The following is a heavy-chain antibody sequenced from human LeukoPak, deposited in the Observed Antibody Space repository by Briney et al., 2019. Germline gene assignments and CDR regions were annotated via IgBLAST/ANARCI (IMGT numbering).Heavy chain of an antibody. D-gene: IGHD3-9*01. J-gene: IGHJ3*02. Sequence: SVKVSCKASGYTFTSYGISWVRQAPGQGLEWMGGIIPIFGTANYAQKFQGRVTITADESTSTAYMELSSLRSEDTAVYYCARDQGPYYDILTPPDGGGKSAFDTWGQGTMVTVSS. CDR1: GYTFTSYG. CDR2: IIPIFGTA. V-gene: IGHV1-69*13. CDR3: ARDQGPYYDILTPPDGGGKSAFDT.